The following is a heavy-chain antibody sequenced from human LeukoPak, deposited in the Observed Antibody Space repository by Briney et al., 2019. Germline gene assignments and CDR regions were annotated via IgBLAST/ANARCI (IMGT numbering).Heavy chain of an antibody. Sequence: GGSLRLSCAASGFTFSSYAMHWVRQAPGKGLEWVAFISYGGSNKYYADSVKGRFTISRDNSKNTLYLQMNSLRAEDTAVYYCAREYYDILTGYYASWYFDLWGRGTLVTVSS. D-gene: IGHD3-9*01. CDR2: ISYGGSNK. J-gene: IGHJ2*01. V-gene: IGHV3-30*04. CDR1: GFTFSSYA. CDR3: AREYYDILTGYYASWYFDL.